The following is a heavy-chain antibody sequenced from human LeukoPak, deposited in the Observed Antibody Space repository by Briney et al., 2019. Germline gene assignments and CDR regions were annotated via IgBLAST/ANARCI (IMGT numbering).Heavy chain of an antibody. CDR2: ISWNSGSI. CDR3: AKTFYDSSGYSYDAFDT. Sequence: GGSLRLSCAASGFTFDDYAMHWVRQAPGKGLEWVSGISWNSGSIGYADSVKGRFTISRDNAKNSLYLQMNSLRAEDTALYYCAKTFYDSSGYSYDAFDTWGQGTMVTVSS. J-gene: IGHJ3*02. CDR1: GFTFDDYA. V-gene: IGHV3-9*01. D-gene: IGHD3-22*01.